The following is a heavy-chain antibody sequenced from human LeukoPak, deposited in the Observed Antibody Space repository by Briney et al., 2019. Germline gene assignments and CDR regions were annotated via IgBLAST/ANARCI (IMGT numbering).Heavy chain of an antibody. D-gene: IGHD3-16*01. Sequence: PGGSLRLSCAASGFFFSDYYMSWIRQAPGKGLEWVSYISGTTGYTNYADSVKGRFTISRDNAKNSLYLQMNSLRVDDRAVYYCAGGLLAGGSKDYWGQGTLVTVSS. CDR3: AGGLLAGGSKDY. CDR1: GFFFSDYY. CDR2: ISGTTGYT. J-gene: IGHJ4*02. V-gene: IGHV3-11*05.